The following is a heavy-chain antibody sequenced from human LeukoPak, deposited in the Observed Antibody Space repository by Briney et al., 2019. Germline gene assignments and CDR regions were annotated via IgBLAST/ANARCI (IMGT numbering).Heavy chain of an antibody. V-gene: IGHV3-23*01. Sequence: GGSLRLSCAASGFTFSSYAVNWVRQAPGEGLEWVSGISGSGGSTYYADSVKGRFTISRDNSKNTLYLQMNSLRAEDTAVYYCAKEKVVVVPAAILDYWGQGTLVTVSS. CDR3: AKEKVVVVPAAILDY. CDR1: GFTFSSYA. J-gene: IGHJ4*02. D-gene: IGHD2-2*01. CDR2: ISGSGGST.